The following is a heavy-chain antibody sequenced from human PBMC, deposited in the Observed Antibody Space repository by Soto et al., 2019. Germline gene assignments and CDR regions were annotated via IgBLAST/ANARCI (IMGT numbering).Heavy chain of an antibody. D-gene: IGHD2-8*01. CDR1: GGSFSGYY. CDR3: AIRQNCTNGVCSSFDY. CDR2: INHSGST. J-gene: IGHJ4*02. Sequence: SETLSLTCAVYGGSFSGYYWSWIRQPPGKGLEWIGEINHSGSTNYNPSLKSRVTISVDTSKNQFSLKLSSVTAADTAVYYCAIRQNCTNGVCSSFDYWGQGTLVTVSS. V-gene: IGHV4-34*01.